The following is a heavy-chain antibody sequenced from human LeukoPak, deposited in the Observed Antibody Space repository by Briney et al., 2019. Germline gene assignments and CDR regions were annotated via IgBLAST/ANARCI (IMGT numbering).Heavy chain of an antibody. CDR2: MNPNSGNT. J-gene: IGHJ4*02. Sequence: ASVKVSCKASKGTFTTYDVNWVRQATGLGLEWMGWMNPNSGNTGYAQKFQGRVTMTMNSSISTAYIELTSLTSEDTAVYYCARSTMGARRRYDYWGQGTLVTVSS. D-gene: IGHD1-26*01. V-gene: IGHV1-8*01. CDR1: KGTFTTYD. CDR3: ARSTMGARRRYDY.